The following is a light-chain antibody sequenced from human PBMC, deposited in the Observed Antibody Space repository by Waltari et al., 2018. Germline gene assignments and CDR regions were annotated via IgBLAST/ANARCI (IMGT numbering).Light chain of an antibody. V-gene: IGKV4-1*01. CDR3: QQYESSPRT. J-gene: IGKJ1*01. Sequence: DIVMTQSPDSLAVSLGERATINCKSSQSVLHSSNNKNYLAWYQQKPGQPPKLLIYWASTRESGVPDRFSGRGSGTDFTLTITCLQAEDVAVYHCQQYESSPRTFGQGTKVEI. CDR2: WAS. CDR1: QSVLHSSNNKNY.